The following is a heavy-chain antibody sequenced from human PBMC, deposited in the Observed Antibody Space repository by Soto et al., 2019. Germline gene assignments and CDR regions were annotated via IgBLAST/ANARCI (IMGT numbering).Heavy chain of an antibody. D-gene: IGHD3-3*01. CDR2: ISSDGNNK. Sequence: QVHLVEFGGGVVQPGRSLRLSCEVSGFTFKSFAMHWVRQSPGKGLEWVAVISSDGNNKYYAESVKGRFPISRDNSKNTLYLQMNSLTTEDTAVYYCATDFWTRGGNILVYWGRGTVVTVSS. J-gene: IGHJ4*01. CDR3: ATDFWTRGGNILVY. CDR1: GFTFKSFA. V-gene: IGHV3-30-3*01.